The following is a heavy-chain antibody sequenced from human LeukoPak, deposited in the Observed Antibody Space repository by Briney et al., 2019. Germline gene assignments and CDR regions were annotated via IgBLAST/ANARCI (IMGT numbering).Heavy chain of an antibody. CDR1: GYTFTSYG. CDR3: ATDPAITMISGGAFDI. J-gene: IGHJ3*02. V-gene: IGHV1-18*01. Sequence: ASVKVSCKASGYTFTSYGISWVRQAPGQGLEWMGWISAYNGNTNYAQKLQGRVTMTTDTSTSTAYMELRSLRSDDTAVYYCATDPAITMISGGAFDIRGQGTMVTVSS. CDR2: ISAYNGNT. D-gene: IGHD3-22*01.